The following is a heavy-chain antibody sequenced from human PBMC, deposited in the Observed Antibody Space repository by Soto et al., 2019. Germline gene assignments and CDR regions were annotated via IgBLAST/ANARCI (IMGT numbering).Heavy chain of an antibody. Sequence: ASVKVSCKASGYTFTSYYMHWVRQAPGQGLEWMGIINPSGGSTSYAQKFQGRVTMTRDTSTSTVYMELSSLRSEDTAVYYCARDELTMVRGVIGAFDIWGQGTMVTVSS. CDR1: GYTFTSYY. J-gene: IGHJ3*02. CDR3: ARDELTMVRGVIGAFDI. CDR2: INPSGGST. V-gene: IGHV1-46*01. D-gene: IGHD3-10*01.